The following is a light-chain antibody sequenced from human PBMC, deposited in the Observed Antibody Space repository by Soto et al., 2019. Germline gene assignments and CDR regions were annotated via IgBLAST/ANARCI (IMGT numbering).Light chain of an antibody. CDR3: QQYNTFST. CDR1: QSIAIW. V-gene: IGKV1-5*03. Sequence: DVQMTQSPSTLSASVGDRVTITCRARQSIAIWLAWYQQKPGKAPNLLIYKASTLETGVPSRFTGSGSGTEFTLTISSLQPDDFATYYCQQYNTFSTFGQGTKVEMK. J-gene: IGKJ1*01. CDR2: KAS.